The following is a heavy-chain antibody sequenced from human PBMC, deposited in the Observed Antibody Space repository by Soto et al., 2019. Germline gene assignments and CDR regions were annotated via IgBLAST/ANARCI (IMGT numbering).Heavy chain of an antibody. CDR1: GFSFNEAW. J-gene: IGHJ6*02. CDR2: MKTSAGGGAT. Sequence: EVQLVESAGGLVKPGGSLRLSCVASGFSFNEAWMNWVRQAPGEGLEWVGRMKTSAGGGATDYAAPVQGRFTISRDDSKNALYLHMNSLRTEDNAIYYCTTGSVEGIWGQGTTVTVSS. D-gene: IGHD2-15*01. CDR3: TTGSVEGI. V-gene: IGHV3-15*07.